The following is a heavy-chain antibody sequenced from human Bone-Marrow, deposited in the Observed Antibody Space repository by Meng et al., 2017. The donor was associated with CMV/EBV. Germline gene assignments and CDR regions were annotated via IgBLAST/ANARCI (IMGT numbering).Heavy chain of an antibody. CDR3: ARDLRGSSTRWIIVYFDY. CDR1: GYSFTSYG. D-gene: IGHD2-2*01. CDR2: ISVYNGNT. J-gene: IGHJ4*02. V-gene: IGHV1-18*01. Sequence: ASVKVSCKASGYSFTSYGISWVRQAPGQGLEWMGWISVYNGNTNYAQKLQGRVTMTTDTSTSTAYMELRSLISDDTAVYYCARDLRGSSTRWIIVYFDYWGQGTLVTVSS.